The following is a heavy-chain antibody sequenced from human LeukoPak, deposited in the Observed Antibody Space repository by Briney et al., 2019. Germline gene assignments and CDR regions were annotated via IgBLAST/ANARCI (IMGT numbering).Heavy chain of an antibody. CDR2: IYSGGST. J-gene: IGHJ4*02. Sequence: GGSLRLSCAASGFTVSSNYMSWVRQAPGMGLEWVSVIYSGGSTYYADSVKGRFTISRDNSKNTLYLQMNSLRAEDMAVYYCARAQGHYYDSSAYVYYFDYWGQGTLVTVTS. CDR3: ARAQGHYYDSSAYVYYFDY. D-gene: IGHD3-22*01. CDR1: GFTVSSNY. V-gene: IGHV3-53*01.